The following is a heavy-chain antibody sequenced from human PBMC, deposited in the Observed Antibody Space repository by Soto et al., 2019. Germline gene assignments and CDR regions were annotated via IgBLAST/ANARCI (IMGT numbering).Heavy chain of an antibody. D-gene: IGHD2-21*01. Sequence: EVQLVESGGGFVQPGRSLRLSCTGSGFTFGDYAVSWFRQAPGKGLECVGFIRSKAYGETTDYAASVKGRFTISRDESKTIAYLQMNSLKTEDTAIYYCSRGFYANTSYPRFDFWGQGTLVTVSS. CDR2: IRSKAYGETT. V-gene: IGHV3-49*03. CDR1: GFTFGDYA. J-gene: IGHJ4*02. CDR3: SRGFYANTSYPRFDF.